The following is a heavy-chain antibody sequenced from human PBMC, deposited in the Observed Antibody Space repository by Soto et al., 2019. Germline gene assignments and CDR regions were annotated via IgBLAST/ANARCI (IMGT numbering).Heavy chain of an antibody. Sequence: GGSLRLSCAASGFTFSSYSMNWVRQAPGKGLEWVSSISSSSSYIYYADSVKGRFTIPRDNAKNSLYLQMNSLRAEDTAVYYCARDGGYCSGGSCYYYYGMDVWGQGTTVTV. D-gene: IGHD2-15*01. CDR1: GFTFSSYS. V-gene: IGHV3-21*01. J-gene: IGHJ6*02. CDR3: ARDGGYCSGGSCYYYYGMDV. CDR2: ISSSSSYI.